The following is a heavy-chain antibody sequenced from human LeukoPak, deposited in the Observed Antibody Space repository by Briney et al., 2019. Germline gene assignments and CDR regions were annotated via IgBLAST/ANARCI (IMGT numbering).Heavy chain of an antibody. CDR2: INSDGTST. CDR3: TRDFGMVGATNAFDI. D-gene: IGHD2-15*01. CDR1: GLTFSMYW. Sequence: PGGSLRLPCVASGLTFSMYWIHWVRQAPGKGLVWVSRINSDGTSTTYADSVRGRFTISRDNAKNTLYPQMNSLRVEDTAVYYCTRDFGMVGATNAFDIWGQGTMVTVSS. J-gene: IGHJ3*02. V-gene: IGHV3-74*01.